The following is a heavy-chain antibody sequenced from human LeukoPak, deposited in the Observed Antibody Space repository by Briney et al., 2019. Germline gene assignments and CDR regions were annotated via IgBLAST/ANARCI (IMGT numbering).Heavy chain of an antibody. CDR1: GYTFTSYA. V-gene: IGHV1-18*01. CDR3: ARVPSPTYYDFWSGPYYFDY. CDR2: LSTYNGKT. J-gene: IGHJ4*02. Sequence: ASVKVSCKAAGYTFTSYAISWVRQAPGQGLEWMGWLSTYNGKTNYAQKLQGRVTMTTDTSTSTAYMELRSLRSDDTAVYYCARVPSPTYYDFWSGPYYFDYWGQGTLVTVSS. D-gene: IGHD3-3*01.